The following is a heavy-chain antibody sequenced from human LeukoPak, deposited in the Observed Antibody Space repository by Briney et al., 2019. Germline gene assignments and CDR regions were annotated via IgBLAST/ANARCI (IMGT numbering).Heavy chain of an antibody. CDR3: ARPTPYDSSGYYYEYFQH. CDR1: GGTFSSYT. V-gene: IGHV1-69*02. CDR2: IIPILGIA. J-gene: IGHJ1*01. D-gene: IGHD3-22*01. Sequence: ASVKVSCTASGGTFSSYTISWVRQAPGQGLEWMGRIIPILGIANYAQKFQGRVTITADKSTSTAYMELSSLRSEDTAVYYCARPTPYDSSGYYYEYFQHWGQGTLVTVSS.